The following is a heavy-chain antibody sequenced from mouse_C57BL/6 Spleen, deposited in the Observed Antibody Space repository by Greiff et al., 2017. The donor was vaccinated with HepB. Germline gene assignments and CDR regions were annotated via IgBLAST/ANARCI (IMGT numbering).Heavy chain of an antibody. CDR3: ARAYYGSSSLWYFDV. V-gene: IGHV2-6*03. Sequence: VNVVESGPGLVAPSQSLSITCTVSGFSLTSYGVHWVRQPPGKGLEWLVVIWSDGSTTYNSALKSRLSISKDNSKSQVFLKMNSLQTDDTAMYYCARAYYGSSSLWYFDVWGTGTTVTVSS. CDR2: IWSDGST. J-gene: IGHJ1*03. D-gene: IGHD1-1*01. CDR1: GFSLTSYG.